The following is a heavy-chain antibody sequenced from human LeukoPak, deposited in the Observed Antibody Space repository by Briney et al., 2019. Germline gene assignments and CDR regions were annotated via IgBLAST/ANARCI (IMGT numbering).Heavy chain of an antibody. D-gene: IGHD2-15*01. CDR1: GYTFTNYG. CDR2: ISGYNGKT. Sequence: ASVKVSCKAFGYTFTNYGISWVRQAPGQGLEWMGWISGYNGKTNYAQKLQGRVTMTTDTSTSTAYMELRSLRSDDTAVYYCARVAPNRRYCSGGSCLNYFDYWGQGTLVTVSS. V-gene: IGHV1-18*01. J-gene: IGHJ4*02. CDR3: ARVAPNRRYCSGGSCLNYFDY.